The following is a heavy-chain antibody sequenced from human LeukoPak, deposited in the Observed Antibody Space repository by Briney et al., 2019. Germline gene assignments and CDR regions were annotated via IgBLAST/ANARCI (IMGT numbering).Heavy chain of an antibody. Sequence: GGSLRLSCAVSGFTFSRYSMNWVRQAPGKGLEWVSAISGSGGSTYYADSVKGRFTISRDNSKNTLYLQMNSLRAEDTAVYYCAKHAIFGVADYWGQGTLVTVSS. V-gene: IGHV3-23*01. CDR3: AKHAIFGVADY. CDR2: ISGSGGST. CDR1: GFTFSRYS. D-gene: IGHD3-3*01. J-gene: IGHJ4*02.